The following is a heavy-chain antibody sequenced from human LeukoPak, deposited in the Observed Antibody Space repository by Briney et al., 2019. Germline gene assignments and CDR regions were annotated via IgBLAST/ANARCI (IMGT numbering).Heavy chain of an antibody. V-gene: IGHV4-59*01. J-gene: IGHJ4*02. CDR3: ARSSMAAPPDY. CDR1: GGSISSYY. Sequence: SETLSLTCTVSGGSISSYYWSWIRQPPGKGLEWIGHFYYSGSSNYNPSLESRVTISVDTSKNQFSLKLSSVTAADTAVYYCARSSMAAPPDYWGQGTLVTVSP. CDR2: FYYSGSS. D-gene: IGHD6-6*01.